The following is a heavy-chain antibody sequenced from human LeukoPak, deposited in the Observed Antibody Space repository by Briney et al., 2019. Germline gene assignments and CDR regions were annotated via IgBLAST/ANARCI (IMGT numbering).Heavy chain of an antibody. V-gene: IGHV3-48*01. CDR1: GFTFSSYS. J-gene: IGHJ3*02. CDR2: ISSSSTI. Sequence: GGSLRLSCAASGFTFSSYSMNWVRQAPGKGLEWVSYISSSSTIYYADSVKGRFTISRDTSKNTLYLQMGSLRAEDMAVYYCARVGDFSVAAFDIWGQGTMVTVSS. D-gene: IGHD3-16*01. CDR3: ARVGDFSVAAFDI.